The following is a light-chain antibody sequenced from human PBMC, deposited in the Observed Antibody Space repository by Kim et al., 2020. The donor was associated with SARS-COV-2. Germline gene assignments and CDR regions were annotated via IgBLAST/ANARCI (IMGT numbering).Light chain of an antibody. V-gene: IGLV2-23*01. J-gene: IGLJ1*01. CDR3: CSYGGSSNFYV. CDR2: GDA. Sequence: QSLTISCSGTSSDVGSNNLVSWYQQHPGRVPKLRIYGDADRPSGVSGRFSGSNSGNTASVTISGLQAEDEADYYCCSYGGSSNFYVFGTGTKVTVL. CDR1: SSDVGSNNL.